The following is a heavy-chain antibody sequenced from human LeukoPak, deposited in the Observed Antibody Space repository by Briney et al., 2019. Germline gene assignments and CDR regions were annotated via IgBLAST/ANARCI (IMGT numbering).Heavy chain of an antibody. CDR3: ARDLGQYYDTSDNWFDP. J-gene: IGHJ5*02. CDR1: GFTFSRYS. V-gene: IGHV3-21*01. CDR2: ISGTGSYK. D-gene: IGHD3-22*01. Sequence: GGSLRLSCAASGFTFSRYSMNWVRQAPGKGLEWVSSISGTGSYKYYADSVKGRFTISRDNAKNSLYLQMNSLRAEDTAVYYCARDLGQYYDTSDNWFDPWGQGTLVTVSS.